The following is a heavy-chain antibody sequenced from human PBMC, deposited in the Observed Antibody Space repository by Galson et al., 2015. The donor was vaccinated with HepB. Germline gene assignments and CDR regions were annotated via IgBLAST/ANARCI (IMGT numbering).Heavy chain of an antibody. V-gene: IGHV3-30*03. J-gene: IGHJ4*02. CDR1: GITFSRHG. Sequence: SLRLSCAASGITFSRHGMHWVRQAPGKGLEWVALISYDGSYKYYGDSVKGRFTISRDNSKNTLSLQMNSLRAADTALYFCVAYDYDTDEGEDCVEYWGRGTLVTVSS. CDR3: VAYDYDTDEGEDCVEY. D-gene: IGHD3-22*01. CDR2: ISYDGSYK.